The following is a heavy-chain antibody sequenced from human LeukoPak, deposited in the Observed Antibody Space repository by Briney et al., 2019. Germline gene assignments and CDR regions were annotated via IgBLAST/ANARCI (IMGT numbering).Heavy chain of an antibody. D-gene: IGHD3-10*01. V-gene: IGHV4-34*01. CDR2: INHSGST. CDR1: GGSFSGYY. Sequence: SETLSLTCAVYGGSFSGYYWSWIRQPPGKGLEWIGEINHSGSTNYNPSLKSRVTISVDTSKNQFSLKLSSVTAADTAVYYCASTYASGDEDYWGQGTLVTVSS. CDR3: ASTYASGDEDY. J-gene: IGHJ4*02.